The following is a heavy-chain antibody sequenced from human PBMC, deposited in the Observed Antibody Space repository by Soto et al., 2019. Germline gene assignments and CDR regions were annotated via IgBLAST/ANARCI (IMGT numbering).Heavy chain of an antibody. CDR1: GGSFSGYY. J-gene: IGHJ6*02. Sequence: QVQLQQWGAGLLKPSETLSLTCAVYGGSFSGYYWSWIRQPPGKGLEWIGEINHSGSTNYNPSLKSRVTISVDTSKNQFSLKLSSVTAADTAVYYCARGPLWFGELSDYYYGMDVWGQGTTVTVSS. D-gene: IGHD3-10*01. V-gene: IGHV4-34*01. CDR3: ARGPLWFGELSDYYYGMDV. CDR2: INHSGST.